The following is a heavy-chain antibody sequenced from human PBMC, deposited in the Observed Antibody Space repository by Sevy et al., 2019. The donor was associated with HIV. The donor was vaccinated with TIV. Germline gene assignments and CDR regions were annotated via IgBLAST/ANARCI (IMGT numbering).Heavy chain of an antibody. CDR2: ISYDGSNK. D-gene: IGHD3-22*01. V-gene: IGHV3-30*18. CDR1: GFTFSSYG. Sequence: GGSLRLSCAASGFTFSSYGMHWVRQAPGKGLEWVAVISYDGSNKYYAHSVKGRFTISRDNSKNTLYQQMNSLRAEDTAVYYCAKDAYYYDTRAFDIWGQGTMVTVSS. CDR3: AKDAYYYDTRAFDI. J-gene: IGHJ3*02.